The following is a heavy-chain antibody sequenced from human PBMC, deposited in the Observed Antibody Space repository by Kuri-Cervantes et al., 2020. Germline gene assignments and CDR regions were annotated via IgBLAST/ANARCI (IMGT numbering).Heavy chain of an antibody. CDR3: ARDDDGYDI. Sequence: SETLSLTCTVSGGSISSYYWSWIRQPPGKGLEWIGYIYYSGSTNYNPSLKSRVTISVDTSKNQFSLKLSSVTAADTALYFCARDDDGYDIWGQGTMVTVSS. CDR2: IYYSGST. V-gene: IGHV4-59*12. J-gene: IGHJ3*02. CDR1: GGSISSYY.